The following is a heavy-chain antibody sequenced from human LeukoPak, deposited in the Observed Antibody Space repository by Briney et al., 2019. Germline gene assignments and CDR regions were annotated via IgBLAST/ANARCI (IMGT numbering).Heavy chain of an antibody. D-gene: IGHD2-2*01. CDR3: ARGYGSTSCPIDY. CDR2: INHSGST. CDR1: GGSFSGYY. J-gene: IGHJ4*02. Sequence: SETLSLTCAVYGGSFSGYYWSWIRQPPGKGLEWIGEINHSGSTNYNPSLKSRVTISVDTSKNQFSLKLSSVTAADTAVYYCARGYGSTSCPIDYWGQGTLVTVSS. V-gene: IGHV4-34*01.